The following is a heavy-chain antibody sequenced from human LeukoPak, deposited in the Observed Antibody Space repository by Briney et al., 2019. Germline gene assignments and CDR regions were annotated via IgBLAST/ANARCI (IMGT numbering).Heavy chain of an antibody. J-gene: IGHJ4*02. V-gene: IGHV4-59*01. Sequence: KPSETLSLTCTVSGVSITLYYWTWIRQSPKKGLEWIGDISNSGSSYNPSLSSRLTISTDTSKNHFSLRLTSVSAADTAVYYCARGNYDILSDYSLYSPRGGFDHWGQGILVTVSS. CDR2: ISNSGS. CDR3: ARGNYDILSDYSLYSPRGGFDH. D-gene: IGHD3-9*01. CDR1: GVSITLYY.